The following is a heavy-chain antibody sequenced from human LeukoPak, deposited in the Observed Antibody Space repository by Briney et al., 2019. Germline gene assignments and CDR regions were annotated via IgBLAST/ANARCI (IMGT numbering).Heavy chain of an antibody. J-gene: IGHJ4*02. D-gene: IGHD6-19*01. CDR2: IYYSGST. CDR1: GGSISSSSYY. CDR3: ARDSVAGTSPYFDY. V-gene: IGHV4-39*02. Sequence: PSETLSLTCTVSGGSISSSSYYWGWIRQPPGKGLEWIGSIYYSGSTYYNPSLKSRVTISVDTSKNQFSLKLSSVTAADTAVYYCARDSVAGTSPYFDYWGQGTLVTVSS.